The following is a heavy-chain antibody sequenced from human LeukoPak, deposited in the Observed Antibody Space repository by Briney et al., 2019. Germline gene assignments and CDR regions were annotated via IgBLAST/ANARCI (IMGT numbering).Heavy chain of an antibody. CDR2: IIPIFGIA. Sequence: ASVKVSCKASGYTFTSYGISWVRQAPGQGLEWMGRIIPIFGIANYAQKFQGRVTITADKSTSTAYVELSSLRSEDTAVYYCAREGATLGSNYGGYYYYGMDVWGQGTTVTVSS. J-gene: IGHJ6*02. CDR1: GYTFTSYG. CDR3: AREGATLGSNYGGYYYYGMDV. D-gene: IGHD4-11*01. V-gene: IGHV1-69*04.